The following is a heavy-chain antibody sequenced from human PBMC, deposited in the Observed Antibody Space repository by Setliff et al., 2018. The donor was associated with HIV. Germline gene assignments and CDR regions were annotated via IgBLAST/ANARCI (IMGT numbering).Heavy chain of an antibody. CDR2: IYPGDSDT. CDR1: GYNFANFW. V-gene: IGHV5-51*01. D-gene: IGHD6-19*01. Sequence: GESLKISCQASGYNFANFWVAWVRQMPGKGLESLGIIYPGDSDTKYSPSFQGHVTISADKSITTAYLQWSSLKASDTAIYYCVRHRSAVAGTRIGYYYYMDVWGKGTTVTVSS. J-gene: IGHJ6*03. CDR3: VRHRSAVAGTRIGYYYYMDV.